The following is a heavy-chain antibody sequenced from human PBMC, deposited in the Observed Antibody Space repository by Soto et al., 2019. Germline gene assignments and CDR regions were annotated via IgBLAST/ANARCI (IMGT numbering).Heavy chain of an antibody. V-gene: IGHV3-30*18. J-gene: IGHJ4*02. D-gene: IGHD3-22*01. Sequence: QVQLVESGGGVVQPGRSLRLSCAASGFTFSSYGMHWVRQAPGKGLEWVAVISYDGRNKYYADSVKGRFTISRDNSKNTLYLQMNSLRAEDTAVYYCAKDPDYYYSSGYYNYWGQGTLVTVSS. CDR1: GFTFSSYG. CDR3: AKDPDYYYSSGYYNY. CDR2: ISYDGRNK.